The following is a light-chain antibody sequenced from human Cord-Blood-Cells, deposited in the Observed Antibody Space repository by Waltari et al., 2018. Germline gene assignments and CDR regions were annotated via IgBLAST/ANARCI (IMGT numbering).Light chain of an antibody. Sequence: DIEMTQSPSSLSASVGDRVTITCRASQSISSYLNSYQQKPGKAPKLLIYAASSLQSGVPSRFSGSGSGTDFTLTISSLQPDDFATYYCQQYNSYSYTFGQGTKLEIK. CDR1: QSISSY. CDR2: AAS. CDR3: QQYNSYSYT. V-gene: IGKV1-39*01. J-gene: IGKJ2*01.